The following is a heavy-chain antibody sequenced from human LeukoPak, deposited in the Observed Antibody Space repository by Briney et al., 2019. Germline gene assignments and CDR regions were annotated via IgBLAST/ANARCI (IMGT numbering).Heavy chain of an antibody. D-gene: IGHD5-12*01. Sequence: GASVKVSCKASGYTFTSYGISWVRQAPGQGLEWMGWISAYNGNTNYAQKLQGRVTMTTDTSTSTAYMELRSLRSDDTAVYYCAREVDKLEYYYYYYMDVWGKGTTVTVSS. V-gene: IGHV1-18*01. CDR1: GYTFTSYG. J-gene: IGHJ6*03. CDR2: ISAYNGNT. CDR3: AREVDKLEYYYYYYMDV.